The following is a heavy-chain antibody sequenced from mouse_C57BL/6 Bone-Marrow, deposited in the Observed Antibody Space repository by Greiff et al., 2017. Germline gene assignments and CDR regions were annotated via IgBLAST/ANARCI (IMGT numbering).Heavy chain of an antibody. D-gene: IGHD2-1*01. CDR2: ISDGGSYT. Sequence: EVKLVESGGGLVKPGGSLKLSCAASGFTFSSYAMSWVRQTPEKRLEWVATISDGGSYTYYPDNVKGRFTISRDNAKNNLYLQMSHLKSEDTAMYYCARVRVNDYYGNFSGMDYWGQGTSVTVSS. J-gene: IGHJ4*01. CDR3: ARVRVNDYYGNFSGMDY. CDR1: GFTFSSYA. V-gene: IGHV5-4*03.